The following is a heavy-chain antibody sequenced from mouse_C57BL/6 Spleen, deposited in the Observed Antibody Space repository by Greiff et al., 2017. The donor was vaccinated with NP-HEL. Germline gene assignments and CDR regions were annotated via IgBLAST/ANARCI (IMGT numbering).Heavy chain of an antibody. Sequence: QVQLQQSGPGLVAPSQSLSITCTVSGFSLTSYAISWVRQPPGKGLEWLGVIWTGGGTNYNSALKSRLSISKDNSKSQVFLKMNSLQTDDTARYYCARDIYYGYFYAMDYWGQGTSVTVSS. CDR2: IWTGGGT. D-gene: IGHD2-2*01. CDR1: GFSLTSYA. CDR3: ARDIYYGYFYAMDY. J-gene: IGHJ4*01. V-gene: IGHV2-9-1*01.